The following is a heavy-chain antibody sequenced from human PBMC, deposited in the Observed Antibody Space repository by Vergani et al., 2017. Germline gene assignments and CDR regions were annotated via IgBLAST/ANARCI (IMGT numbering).Heavy chain of an antibody. CDR2: ISASGAPT. D-gene: IGHD3-22*01. V-gene: IGHV3-23*01. CDR1: GFIFSTYA. Sequence: EVQLLESGGDLVQPGGSLRLSCTASGFIFSTYAMSWVRQAPGKGLEWVSGISASGAPTYYADSVKGRVTISRDNSKNTLYLQMNSLRVEDTAVYYCAKGGYYYDSSGYYYIPDLFFDYWGQGTLVTVSS. J-gene: IGHJ4*02. CDR3: AKGGYYYDSSGYYYIPDLFFDY.